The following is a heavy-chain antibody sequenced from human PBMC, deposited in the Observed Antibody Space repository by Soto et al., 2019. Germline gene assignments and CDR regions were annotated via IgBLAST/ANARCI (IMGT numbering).Heavy chain of an antibody. Sequence: EVQLVESGGGLVQPGESLRLSCAASGLTFRSYWMHWDRQAPGKGLVWVSRINTDGSVAMYVDSVKGRVTISRDNAKNALYLHMNSLRAEDTAVYYCVRDMQLLRLDSWGQGTLVTVSS. J-gene: IGHJ5*01. CDR2: INTDGSVA. CDR3: VRDMQLLRLDS. CDR1: GLTFRSYW. V-gene: IGHV3-74*03. D-gene: IGHD2-2*01.